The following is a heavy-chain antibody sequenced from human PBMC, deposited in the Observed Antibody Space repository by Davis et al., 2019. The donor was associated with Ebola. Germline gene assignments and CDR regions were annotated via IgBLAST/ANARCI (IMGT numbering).Heavy chain of an antibody. CDR2: IKQDGSEK. CDR1: GLTFSIYW. Sequence: PGGSLRLSCAASGLTFSIYWMSWVRQAPGKGLEWVANIKQDGSEKYYVDSVKGRFTISRDNAEKSLYLQMNSLRVEDTAVYYCARWRNSTGRFDCWGQGTPVTVSS. CDR3: ARWRNSTGRFDC. V-gene: IGHV3-7*01. D-gene: IGHD1-1*01. J-gene: IGHJ4*02.